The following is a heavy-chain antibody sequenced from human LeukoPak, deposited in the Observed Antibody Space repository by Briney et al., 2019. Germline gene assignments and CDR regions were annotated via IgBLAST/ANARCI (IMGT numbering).Heavy chain of an antibody. J-gene: IGHJ4*02. CDR1: GGSISSYY. D-gene: IGHD4-23*01. CDR2: IYYSGST. V-gene: IGHV4-59*01. CDR3: ASGKLGDY. Sequence: SETLSLTCTVSGGSISSYYWSWIRQPPGKGLEWIGYIYYSGSTNYNPSLKSRVTISVDTSKNQFSLKLSSVTAADTAVYYCASGKLGDYWGQGTLVTVSS.